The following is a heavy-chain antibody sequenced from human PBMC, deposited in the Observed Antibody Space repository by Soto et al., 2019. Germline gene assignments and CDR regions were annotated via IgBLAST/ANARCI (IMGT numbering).Heavy chain of an antibody. J-gene: IGHJ5*02. CDR2: IKSKSDGGTT. CDR3: TTDLWRIAVVVGSTGYFNP. V-gene: IGHV3-15*01. D-gene: IGHD2-15*01. Sequence: GGSLRLSCAASGLTFSNVWMTWVRQAPGKGLEWVGRIKSKSDGGTTEYAAPVRGRFTISRDDSKNTLYLQMNSLKTEDTAVYYCTTDLWRIAVVVGSTGYFNPWGQGTPVTVSS. CDR1: GLTFSNVW.